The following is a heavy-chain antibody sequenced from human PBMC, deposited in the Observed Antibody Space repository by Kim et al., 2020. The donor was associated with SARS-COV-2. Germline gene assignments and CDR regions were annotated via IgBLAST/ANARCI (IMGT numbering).Heavy chain of an antibody. J-gene: IGHJ4*01. V-gene: IGHV7-4-1*02. D-gene: IGHD3-10*01. CDR3: ASSALRNYYGSGSRRFDY. CDR2: INTNTGNP. CDR1: GYTFTSYA. Sequence: ASVKVFCKASGYTFTSYAMNWVRQAPGKGLEWMGWINTNTGNPTYAQGFTGRFVFSLDTSVSTAYLQISSLKAEDTAVYYCASSALRNYYGSGSRRFDYWAHGTLGTDSS.